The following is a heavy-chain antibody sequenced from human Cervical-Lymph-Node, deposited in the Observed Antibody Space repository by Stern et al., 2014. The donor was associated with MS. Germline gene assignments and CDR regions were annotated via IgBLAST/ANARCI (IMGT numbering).Heavy chain of an antibody. J-gene: IGHJ4*02. V-gene: IGHV3-9*01. CDR2: ISWNSGSI. D-gene: IGHD6-13*01. CDR1: GFTFDDYA. CDR3: AKEVAAAGFDY. Sequence: EVQLLESGGGLVQPGRSLRLSCAASGFTFDDYAMHWVRQAPGKGLEWVSGISWNSGSIGYADSVKGRFTISRDNAKNSLYLQMNSLRAEDTALYYCAKEVAAAGFDYWGQGTLVTVSS.